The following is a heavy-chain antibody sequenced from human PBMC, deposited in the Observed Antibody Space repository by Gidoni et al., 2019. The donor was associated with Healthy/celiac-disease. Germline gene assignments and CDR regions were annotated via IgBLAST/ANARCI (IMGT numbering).Heavy chain of an antibody. CDR2: ISSSSSYT. D-gene: IGHD3-10*01. Sequence: QVQLVESGGGLVKPGGSLRLSCAASGFTFSDYYMSWIRQAPGKGLEWVSYISSSSSYTNYADSVKGRFTISRDNAKNSLYLQMNSLRAEDTAVYYCARRDYGSGSFNWFDPWGQGTLVTVSS. CDR3: ARRDYGSGSFNWFDP. V-gene: IGHV3-11*05. CDR1: GFTFSDYY. J-gene: IGHJ5*02.